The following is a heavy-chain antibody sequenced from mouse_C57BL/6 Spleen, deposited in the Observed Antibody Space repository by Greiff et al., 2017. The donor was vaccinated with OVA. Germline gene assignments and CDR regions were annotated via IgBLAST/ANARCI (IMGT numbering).Heavy chain of an antibody. D-gene: IGHD1-1*01. Sequence: EVQRVESGGGLVQPGGSLSLSCAASGFTFTDYYMSWVRQPPGKALEWLGFIRNKANGYTTEYSASVKGRFTISRDNSQSILYLQMNALRAEDSATYYCARCYYGSSYYFDYWGQGTTLTVSS. J-gene: IGHJ2*01. CDR1: GFTFTDYY. CDR2: IRNKANGYTT. V-gene: IGHV7-3*01. CDR3: ARCYYGSSYYFDY.